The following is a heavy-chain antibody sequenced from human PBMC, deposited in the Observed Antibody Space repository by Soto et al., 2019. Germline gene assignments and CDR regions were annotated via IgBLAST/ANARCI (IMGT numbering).Heavy chain of an antibody. CDR3: ARALIQLWPHYYYGMDV. J-gene: IGHJ6*02. CDR1: GGSISSGDHY. D-gene: IGHD5-18*01. Sequence: SETLSLTCTVSGGSISSGDHYWSWIRQPPGNGLEWVGYIYYSGTTYYNPSLKSRVTISVDTSENQFSLKVNSVTAADTAVYYCARALIQLWPHYYYGMDVWGQGTTVTVSS. CDR2: IYYSGTT. V-gene: IGHV4-30-4*01.